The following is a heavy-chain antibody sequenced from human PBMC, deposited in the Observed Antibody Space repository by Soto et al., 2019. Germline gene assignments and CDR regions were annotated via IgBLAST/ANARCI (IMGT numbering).Heavy chain of an antibody. J-gene: IGHJ6*02. CDR1: GFPFSSYA. CDR3: ANHGPGDDFWSGYCYYYSSMDV. D-gene: IGHD3-3*01. CDR2: ISGSGGIT. V-gene: IGHV3-23*01. Sequence: WGSLRLSCAASGFPFSSYAMTWVRQAPGKGLEWVSAISGSGGITYYADSVKGRFTISRDNSKNTLYLQMNSLRAEDTAVYYCANHGPGDDFWSGYCYYYSSMDVWGHGKTVTVS.